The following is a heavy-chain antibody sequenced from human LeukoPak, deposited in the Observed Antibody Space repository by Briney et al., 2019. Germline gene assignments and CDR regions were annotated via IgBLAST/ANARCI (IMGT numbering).Heavy chain of an antibody. CDR2: IHSSGSA. V-gene: IGHV4-59*12. D-gene: IGHD3-22*01. J-gene: IGHJ3*02. CDR1: GASLNDYY. Sequence: KPSETLSPTCTVSGASLNDYYWSWIRQPPGKALEWIGFIHSSGSANSNPSLKSRVTISVDTSKNQFSLKLSSVTAADTAVYYCARTALYYYDSSAPAPVNAFDIWGQGTMVTVS. CDR3: ARTALYYYDSSAPAPVNAFDI.